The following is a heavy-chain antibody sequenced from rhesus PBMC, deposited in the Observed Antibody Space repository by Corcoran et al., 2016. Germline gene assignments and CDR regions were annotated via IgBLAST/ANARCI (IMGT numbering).Heavy chain of an antibody. CDR2: IVSRGST. Sequence: QLQLQESGPGLVKPSETLSLTCAVSGGSISGYWWSWIRQPPGKGLEWIGRIVSRGSTDYNPSRKSRVTISRDTSRNQFSLKLSSVTAADTAVYYCARFLNTNRFDYWGQGVLVTVSS. V-gene: IGHV4-160*01. CDR1: GGSISGYW. J-gene: IGHJ4*01. CDR3: ARFLNTNRFDY. D-gene: IGHD4-23*01.